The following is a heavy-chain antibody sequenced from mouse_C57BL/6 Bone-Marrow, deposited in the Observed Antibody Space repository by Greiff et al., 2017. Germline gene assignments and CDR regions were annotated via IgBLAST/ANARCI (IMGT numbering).Heavy chain of an antibody. V-gene: IGHV5-15*01. CDR3: ARHYYYGSSYPYYYAMDY. CDR2: ISNLAYSI. Sequence: DVKLVESGGGLVQPGGSLKLSCAASGFTFSDYGMAWVRQAPRKGPEWVAFISNLAYSIYYADTVTGRITLSRENAKNTLYLERSSLRSEDTAMYYGARHYYYGSSYPYYYAMDYWGQGTSVTVSS. CDR1: GFTFSDYG. J-gene: IGHJ4*01. D-gene: IGHD1-1*01.